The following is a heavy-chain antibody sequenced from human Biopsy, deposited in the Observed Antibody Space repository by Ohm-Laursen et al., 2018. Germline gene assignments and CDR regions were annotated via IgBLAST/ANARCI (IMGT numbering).Heavy chain of an antibody. CDR1: GFNFGDYA. V-gene: IGHV3-9*01. J-gene: IGHJ4*02. CDR3: VGSLRNYDFLDS. CDR2: LTWNSGTI. D-gene: IGHD3-16*01. Sequence: SLRLSCAASGFNFGDYAMHWIRQGPGKGLEWVAGLTWNSGTIAYADSVRGRFTISRDNAKNSLYLQMNNLTSEDTALYYCVGSLRNYDFLDSWGQGTLVRVSS.